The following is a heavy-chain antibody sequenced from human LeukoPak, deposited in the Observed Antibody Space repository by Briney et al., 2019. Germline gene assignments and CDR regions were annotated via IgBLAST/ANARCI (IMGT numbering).Heavy chain of an antibody. V-gene: IGHV1-46*01. CDR2: INPSAGTT. CDR1: QYPFTDHY. J-gene: IGHJ4*02. D-gene: IGHD1-26*01. CDR3: ASAPIGSYFDY. Sequence: GASVKVSCKASQYPFTDHYMHWVRQAPGEGLEWMGMINPSAGTTSYAQKFQGRVTMTRVTSTSTVYMELSRLRSEDTALYYCASAPIGSYFDYWGQGTLVTVSS.